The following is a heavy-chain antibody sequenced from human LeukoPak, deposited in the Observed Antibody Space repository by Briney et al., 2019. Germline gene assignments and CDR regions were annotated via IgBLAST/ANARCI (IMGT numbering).Heavy chain of an antibody. CDR1: GLSFTNYA. CDR3: AKGAAAGKVDWFDP. D-gene: IGHD6-13*01. J-gene: IGHJ5*02. CDR2: LTGYGGA. V-gene: IGHV3-23*01. Sequence: GGSLRLSCEASGLSFTNYAMMWVRQAPGKGLQWISTLTGYGGAYYADSGEGRFIISRDISKNTMFLQLYSLRAEDTAVYYCAKGAAAGKVDWFDPWGQGTLVTVSS.